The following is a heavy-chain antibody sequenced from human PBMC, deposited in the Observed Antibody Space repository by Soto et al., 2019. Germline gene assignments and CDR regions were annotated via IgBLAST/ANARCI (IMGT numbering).Heavy chain of an antibody. CDR3: ARSPPGGYHYYYGMDV. D-gene: IGHD3-22*01. CDR1: GFTFSSYG. V-gene: IGHV3-33*01. Sequence: GGSLRLSCAASGFTFSSYGMHWVRQAPGKGLEWVAVIWYDGSNKYYVDSVKGRFTISRDNSKNSLYLQMNSLRAGDTAVYYCARSPPGGYHYYYGMDVWGQGTTVTVSS. J-gene: IGHJ6*02. CDR2: IWYDGSNK.